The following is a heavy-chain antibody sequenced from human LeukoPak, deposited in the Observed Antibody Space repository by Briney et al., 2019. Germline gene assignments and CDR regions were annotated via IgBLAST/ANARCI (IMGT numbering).Heavy chain of an antibody. J-gene: IGHJ4*02. V-gene: IGHV3-21*01. Sequence: GGSLRLSCAASGFTFSDYVMEWVRQAPGKGLEWVASISSRSNYIYYTDSVKGRFTVSRDNAKNSVYLQLNSLRVGDTAVYYCARDQNDGWCHGGLDWGRGTRVTVSS. CDR3: ARDQNDGWCHGGLD. CDR1: GFTFSDYV. D-gene: IGHD6-19*01. CDR2: ISSRSNYI.